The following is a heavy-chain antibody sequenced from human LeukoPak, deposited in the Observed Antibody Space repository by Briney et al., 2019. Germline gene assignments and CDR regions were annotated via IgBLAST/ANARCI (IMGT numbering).Heavy chain of an antibody. CDR1: GFTFSSYT. Sequence: PGGSLRLSCAASGFTFSSYTMNWVRQAPGKGLEWVSSIISSGSYIYYADSVKGRFTISRDNAKDSLYLQMNSLRAEDTAVYYCAREIVVVPAEEDGYYYMDVWGKGTTVTVSS. J-gene: IGHJ6*03. V-gene: IGHV3-21*01. D-gene: IGHD2-2*01. CDR2: IISSGSYI. CDR3: AREIVVVPAEEDGYYYMDV.